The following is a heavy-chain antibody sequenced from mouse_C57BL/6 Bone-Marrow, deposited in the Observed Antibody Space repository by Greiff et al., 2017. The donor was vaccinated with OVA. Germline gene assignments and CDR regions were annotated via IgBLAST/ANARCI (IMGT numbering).Heavy chain of an antibody. J-gene: IGHJ4*01. CDR2: IYPRSGNT. Sequence: QVQLQQSGAELARPGASVKLSCKASGYTFTSSGISWVKQRTGQGLEWIGEIYPRSGNTYYNEKFKGKATLTADKSSSTAYMELRSLTSEDSAVYFCARDPYYYGSSSYAMDYWGQGTSVTVSS. V-gene: IGHV1-81*01. CDR3: ARDPYYYGSSSYAMDY. D-gene: IGHD1-1*01. CDR1: GYTFTSSG.